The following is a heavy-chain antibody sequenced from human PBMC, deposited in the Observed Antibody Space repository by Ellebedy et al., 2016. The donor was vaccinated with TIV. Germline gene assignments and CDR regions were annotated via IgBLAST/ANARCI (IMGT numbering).Heavy chain of an antibody. CDR1: GGSISGSSTYS. Sequence: SETLSLXXSVSGGSISGSSTYSWGWIRQSPGKGLEWIGSLYYNGSTYYNPTLKSRVTLSVDTSKNQFSLKVTSVTAADTAGYFCARRGVVPAATSYYYFAMDVWGQGTSVTVSS. D-gene: IGHD2-2*01. V-gene: IGHV4-39*01. CDR2: LYYNGST. CDR3: ARRGVVPAATSYYYFAMDV. J-gene: IGHJ6*02.